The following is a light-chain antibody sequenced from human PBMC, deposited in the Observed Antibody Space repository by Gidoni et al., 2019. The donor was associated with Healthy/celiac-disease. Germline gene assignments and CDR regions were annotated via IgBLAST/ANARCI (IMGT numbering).Light chain of an antibody. V-gene: IGKV1-27*01. CDR1: QGISNY. Sequence: DIQMTQSPSSLSASVGDRVTITCRASQGISNYLAWYQQKPGKVPKLLIDAASTLQSGVPSRFSGSGSGTDFTLTISSLQPEDVATYYCQKYNSAPSLTFGGGTKVEIK. CDR3: QKYNSAPSLT. J-gene: IGKJ4*01. CDR2: AAS.